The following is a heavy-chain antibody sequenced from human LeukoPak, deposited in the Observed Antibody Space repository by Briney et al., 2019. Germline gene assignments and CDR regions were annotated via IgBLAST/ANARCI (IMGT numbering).Heavy chain of an antibody. CDR2: INGDGSTT. CDR1: GFTFSRYW. V-gene: IGHV3-74*01. Sequence: GGSLRLSCAASGFTFSRYWMHWARQAPGKGLVWVSRINGDGSTTSYADSVKGGFTISRDNAKNTLCLQMNSLRAEDTAVYYCATGNYYDSRGYYTFGHWGQGTLVTVSS. J-gene: IGHJ1*01. CDR3: ATGNYYDSRGYYTFGH. D-gene: IGHD3-22*01.